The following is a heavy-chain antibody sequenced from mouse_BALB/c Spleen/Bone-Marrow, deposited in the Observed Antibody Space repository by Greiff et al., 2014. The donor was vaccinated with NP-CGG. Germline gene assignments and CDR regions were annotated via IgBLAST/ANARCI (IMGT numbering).Heavy chain of an antibody. CDR2: IYPGDGDT. CDR3: ARMGDYSYYFDY. CDR1: GYAFSSYW. J-gene: IGHJ2*01. V-gene: IGHV1-80*01. D-gene: IGHD1-1*01. Sequence: QVQLQQPGAELVRPGSSVKISCKASGYAFSSYWMNWVKQRPGQGLEWIGQIYPGDGDTSYNGKFKGKATLTEDKSSSTAYIQLSSLASKDSAVYFCARMGDYSYYFDYWGQGTTLTVSS.